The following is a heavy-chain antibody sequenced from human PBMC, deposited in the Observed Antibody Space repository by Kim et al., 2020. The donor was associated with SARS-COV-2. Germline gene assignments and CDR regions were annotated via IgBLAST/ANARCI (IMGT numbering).Heavy chain of an antibody. D-gene: IGHD3-3*02. J-gene: IGHJ4*02. CDR3: ARDSAFLEWLFHPHFDY. CDR1: GFTFSSYG. Sequence: GGSLRLSCAASGFTFSSYGIHWVRQAPGKGLEWVAVIWYDGSNKYYADSVKGRFTISRDNSKNTLYLQMNSLRAEDTAVYYCARDSAFLEWLFHPHFDYWGQGTLVTVSS. CDR2: IWYDGSNK. V-gene: IGHV3-33*01.